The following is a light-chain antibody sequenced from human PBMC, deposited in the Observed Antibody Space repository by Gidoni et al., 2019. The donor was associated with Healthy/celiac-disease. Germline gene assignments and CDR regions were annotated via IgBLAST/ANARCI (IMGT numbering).Light chain of an antibody. Sequence: SALTQPASVSGSPGQSIIITCTGTSSDVGGYNYVSWYQQHPGKAPNLMIYEVSNRPSGVSNRFSGSKYGNTASLTISGLQAEDEDDYYCSSYTSSSTLDVFGTGTKVTVL. J-gene: IGLJ1*01. CDR2: EVS. CDR1: SSDVGGYNY. CDR3: SSYTSSSTLDV. V-gene: IGLV2-14*01.